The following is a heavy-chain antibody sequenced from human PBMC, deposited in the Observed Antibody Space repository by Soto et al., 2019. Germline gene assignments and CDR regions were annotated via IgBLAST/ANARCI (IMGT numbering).Heavy chain of an antibody. V-gene: IGHV4-34*01. Sequence: QVQPQQWGAGLLKPSETLSLTCAVYGGSFSGYYWSWIRQPPGKGLEWIGEINHSGSTNYNPSLKTRVTXXVXTHXTQFSLKLSSVTAADTAVYYCARRGGHGDYVEFDYWGQGTLVTVSS. CDR2: INHSGST. J-gene: IGHJ4*02. D-gene: IGHD4-17*01. CDR3: ARRGGHGDYVEFDY. CDR1: GGSFSGYY.